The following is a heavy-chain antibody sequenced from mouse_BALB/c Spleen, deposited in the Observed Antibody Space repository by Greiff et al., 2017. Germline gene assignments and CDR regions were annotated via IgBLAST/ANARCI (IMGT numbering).Heavy chain of an antibody. V-gene: IGHV5-6-3*01. CDR1: GFTFSSYG. Sequence: EVKLMESGGGLVQPGGSLKLSCAASGFTFSSYGMSWVRQTPDKRLELVATINSNGGSTYYPDSVKGRFTISRDNAKNTLYLQMSSLKSEDTAMYYCARDDGYYDFDYWGQGTTLTVSS. J-gene: IGHJ2*01. D-gene: IGHD2-3*01. CDR2: INSNGGST. CDR3: ARDDGYYDFDY.